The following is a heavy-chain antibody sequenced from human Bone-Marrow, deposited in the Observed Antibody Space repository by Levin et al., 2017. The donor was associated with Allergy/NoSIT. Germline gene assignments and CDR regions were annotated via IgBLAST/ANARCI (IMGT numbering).Heavy chain of an antibody. CDR3: ARQKISHFDA. Sequence: GGSLRLSCKGSGYRFTSNWIAWVRQMPGKGLEWMGIIHPGDSETTYSPSFQGQVTISVDKSINTAYLQWSSLKASDTAMYYCARQKISHFDAWGQGTLVTVSS. CDR2: IHPGDSET. J-gene: IGHJ4*02. V-gene: IGHV5-51*01. CDR1: GYRFTSNW.